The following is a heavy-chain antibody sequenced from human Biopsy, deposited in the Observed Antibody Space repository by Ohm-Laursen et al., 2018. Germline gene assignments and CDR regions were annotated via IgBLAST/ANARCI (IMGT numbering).Heavy chain of an antibody. CDR2: ISYSRDT. Sequence: TLPLTCTVSGGSISGSSWSWIRQAPGKGLEWIGYISYSRDTNYNPSLKSRITISVDTSKNQFPLKLTSVTAADTAVYYCAKHGSGWTGDDAFHIWGQGTMVTVSS. CDR1: GGSISGSS. D-gene: IGHD6-19*01. CDR3: AKHGSGWTGDDAFHI. V-gene: IGHV4-59*08. J-gene: IGHJ3*02.